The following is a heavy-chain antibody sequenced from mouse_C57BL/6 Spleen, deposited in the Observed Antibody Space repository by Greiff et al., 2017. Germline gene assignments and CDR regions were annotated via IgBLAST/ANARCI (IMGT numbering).Heavy chain of an antibody. V-gene: IGHV2-5*01. CDR2: IWRGGST. Sequence: QVQLQQSGPGLVQPSQSLSITCTVSGFSLTSYGVHWVRQSPGKGLEWLGVIWRGGSTDYNAAFMSRLSITKDNSKSQVFFKMNSLQVDDTAIYYCAKNYDYDGYYAMDYWGQGTSVTVSS. CDR3: AKNYDYDGYYAMDY. D-gene: IGHD2-4*01. CDR1: GFSLTSYG. J-gene: IGHJ4*01.